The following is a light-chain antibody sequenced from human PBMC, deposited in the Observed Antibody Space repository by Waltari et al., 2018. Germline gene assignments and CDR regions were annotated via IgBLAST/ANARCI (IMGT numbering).Light chain of an antibody. CDR2: KVS. Sequence: EVVMTQSPLSLSVTLGQPASISCRSSQSFVHSDGNTHLNWFQQRPGQSPRRLIYKVSDRDSGVPDRFSGSGSGTDFTLKISRVEAEDVGVYYCTQHTHWPWTVGQGTKVEIK. V-gene: IGKV2-30*02. CDR1: QSFVHSDGNTH. J-gene: IGKJ1*01. CDR3: TQHTHWPWT.